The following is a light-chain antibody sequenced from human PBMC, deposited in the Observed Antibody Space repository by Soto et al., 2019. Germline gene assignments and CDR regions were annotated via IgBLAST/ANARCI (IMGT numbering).Light chain of an antibody. CDR1: QSVSST. CDR2: GAS. CDR3: QQYNNWPPVT. J-gene: IGKJ1*01. Sequence: EIVMPQSPATLSVSPGERATLSCRASQSVSSTLAWYQQNPGQAPRLLIHGASTRATGIPARFSGSGSGTEFTLTISSLQSEDGAVYYCQQYNNWPPVTFGQGNKVEIK. V-gene: IGKV3-15*01.